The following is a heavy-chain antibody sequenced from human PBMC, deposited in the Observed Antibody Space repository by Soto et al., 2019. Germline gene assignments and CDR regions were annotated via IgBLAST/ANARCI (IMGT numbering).Heavy chain of an antibody. Sequence: GGSLRLSCTASGFTFSNYAINWVRLAPGKRLEWVSSVIGSGVNVFYADSVKGRFTISRDNSKNTVYLEMNSLRADDTAEYFCAKGSAFECKGAICYPFDHWGRGTLVTVSS. J-gene: IGHJ4*02. D-gene: IGHD3-10*01. CDR3: AKGSAFECKGAICYPFDH. CDR2: VIGSGVNV. CDR1: GFTFSNYA. V-gene: IGHV3-23*01.